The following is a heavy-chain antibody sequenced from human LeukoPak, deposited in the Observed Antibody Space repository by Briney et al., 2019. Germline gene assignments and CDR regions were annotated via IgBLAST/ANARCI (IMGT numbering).Heavy chain of an antibody. V-gene: IGHV3-21*01. D-gene: IGHD3-22*01. Sequence: SGGSLRLSCAASGFTFSSYSMNWVRQAPGKGLEWVSSISSSSSYIYYADSVKGRFTISRDNAKNSLYLQMNSLRAEDTAVYYCARRPGGTYYYDSSGYYSDYWGQGTLVTVSS. CDR2: ISSSSSYI. CDR3: ARRPGGTYYYDSSGYYSDY. CDR1: GFTFSSYS. J-gene: IGHJ4*02.